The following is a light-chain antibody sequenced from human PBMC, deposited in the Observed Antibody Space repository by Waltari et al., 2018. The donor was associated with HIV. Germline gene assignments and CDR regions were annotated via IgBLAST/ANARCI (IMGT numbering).Light chain of an antibody. CDR1: TSDVGAYNR. V-gene: IGLV2-18*02. CDR2: EVK. J-gene: IGLJ1*01. Sequence: QSVLTQPPSVSASPGQSVNISCTGTTSDVGAYNRVTWYLQAPGTAPKVLIYEVKRRPSGVPYRFSGSKSGTTASLTISGLQADDEADYYCSSYRTNNTIVFGTGTKVTVL. CDR3: SSYRTNNTIV.